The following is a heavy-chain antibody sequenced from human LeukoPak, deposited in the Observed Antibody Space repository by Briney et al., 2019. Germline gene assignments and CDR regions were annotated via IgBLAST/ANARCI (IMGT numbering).Heavy chain of an antibody. CDR1: GYTFTSYY. CDR3: AREGSSWGYNWFDP. CDR2: INPSGGST. V-gene: IGHV1-46*01. Sequence: ASVKVSCKASGYTFTSYYMHWVRQAPGQGLEWMGIINPSGGSTSYAQKLQGRVTMTTDTSTSTAYMELRSLRSDDTAVYYCAREGSSWGYNWFDPWGQGTLVTVSS. J-gene: IGHJ5*02. D-gene: IGHD6-13*01.